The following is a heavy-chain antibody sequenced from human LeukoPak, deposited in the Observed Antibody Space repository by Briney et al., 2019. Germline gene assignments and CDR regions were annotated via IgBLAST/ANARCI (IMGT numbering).Heavy chain of an antibody. CDR3: ARDQGLLVVAGSFGY. CDR2: ISSSNSYI. J-gene: IGHJ4*02. V-gene: IGHV3-21*01. CDR1: GFTFSSYA. D-gene: IGHD6-19*01. Sequence: GGSLRLSCAASGFTFSSYAMNWVRQAPGKGLEWVSSISSSNSYIYNADSVKGRFTIPRDNAKNSLYLQMNSLRAEDTAVYYCARDQGLLVVAGSFGYWGQGTLVTVSS.